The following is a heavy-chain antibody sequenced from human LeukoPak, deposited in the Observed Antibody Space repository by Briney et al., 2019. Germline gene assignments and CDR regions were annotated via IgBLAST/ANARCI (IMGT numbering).Heavy chain of an antibody. Sequence: ASVKVSCKASGYTFTSYDINWVRQATGQGLEWMGWMNPNNGNTGYAQKFQGRVTVTRRTSISTAYMELSSLRSEDTAVYYCARLASSSWPLYYYYGMDVWGQGTTVTVSS. V-gene: IGHV1-8*01. CDR3: ARLASSSWPLYYYYGMDV. J-gene: IGHJ6*02. D-gene: IGHD6-13*01. CDR1: GYTFTSYD. CDR2: MNPNNGNT.